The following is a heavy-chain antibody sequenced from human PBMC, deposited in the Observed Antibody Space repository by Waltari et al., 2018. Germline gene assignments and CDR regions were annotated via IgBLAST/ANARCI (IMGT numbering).Heavy chain of an antibody. CDR3: ARGARRTTVTTGWWYFDL. D-gene: IGHD4-17*01. CDR2: SNSDGSST. V-gene: IGHV3-74*01. Sequence: EVQLVESGGGFVQPGGSLRLSCADYGFTYCMYWLHWVRQAPGKGLVWVSRSNSDGSSTSYADSVKGRFTIAKDNAKNTVYLQMNSLRAEDTAIYYCARGARRTTVTTGWWYFDLWGRGTLVTVSS. J-gene: IGHJ2*01. CDR1: GFTYCMYW.